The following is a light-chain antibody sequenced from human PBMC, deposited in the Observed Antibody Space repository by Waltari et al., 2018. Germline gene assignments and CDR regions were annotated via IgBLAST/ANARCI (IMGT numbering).Light chain of an antibody. CDR1: QSVSNNY. V-gene: IGKV3-20*01. J-gene: IGKJ1*01. CDR3: QQYGGSPWT. CDR2: GAS. Sequence: ETVLTQSPGTLSLFPGEKATLSCRASQSVSNNYLAWYQQKPGQAPRLLIDGASTRATGIPARFSGSGSGTVFTLAISRLEPEDFAVYYCQQYGGSPWTFGRGTKVEIK.